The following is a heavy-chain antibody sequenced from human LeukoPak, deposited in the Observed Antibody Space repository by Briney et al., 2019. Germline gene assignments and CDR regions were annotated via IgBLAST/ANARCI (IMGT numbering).Heavy chain of an antibody. CDR1: GFSLSTTGMR. J-gene: IGHJ6*04. CDR3: ARDYYISGGDGIDV. CDR2: IDWDDDK. Sequence: SGPALVKPTETLTLTCTFSGFSLSTTGMRVSWIRQPPGKALEWLARIDWDDDKFYNTSLKTRLTISQDTSKNQVVLTMTNMDPVDTATYYCARDYYISGGDGIDVWGKGTTVTVSS. V-gene: IGHV2-70*04. D-gene: IGHD3-10*01.